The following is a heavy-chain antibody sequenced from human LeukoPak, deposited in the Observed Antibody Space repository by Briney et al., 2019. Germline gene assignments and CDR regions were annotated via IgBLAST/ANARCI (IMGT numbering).Heavy chain of an antibody. CDR2: ISGGGGST. CDR1: GFTFSSYA. CDR3: AIGGGLLWMGEFPRFFDS. J-gene: IGHJ4*02. D-gene: IGHD3-16*01. Sequence: GGSLRLSCAASGFTFSSYAMGWVRQAPGKGLEWISTISGGGGSTWYTDSVKGRFTISRDSSKNTLYLQMNSLRADDTAVYYCAIGGGLLWMGEFPRFFDSWGQGTLVTVSS. V-gene: IGHV3-23*01.